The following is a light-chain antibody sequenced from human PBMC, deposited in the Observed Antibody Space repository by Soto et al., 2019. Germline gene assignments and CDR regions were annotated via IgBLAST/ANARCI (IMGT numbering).Light chain of an antibody. V-gene: IGKV3-11*01. CDR1: QGVSSY. J-gene: IGKJ5*01. CDR3: QQTHKWRDT. CDR2: NAS. Sequence: EIVLTQSPATLSLSPRERVTLSCRASQGVSSYLAWYQQKPGQAPRLLIYNASNKATGIPARFSGSGSGTDCTLALSSLEPEDFAVYYCQQTHKWRDTVGHGTRPE.